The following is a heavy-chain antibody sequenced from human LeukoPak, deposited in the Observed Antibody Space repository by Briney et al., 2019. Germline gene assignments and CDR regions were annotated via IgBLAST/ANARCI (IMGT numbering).Heavy chain of an antibody. V-gene: IGHV5-10-1*01. CDR3: ARGRGWVDY. D-gene: IGHD6-19*01. J-gene: IGHJ4*02. CDR2: IDPVDSHT. CDR1: GYTFINNW. Sequence: GESLRISCKGSGYTFINNWITWVRQMPGRGLEWMGRIDPVDSHTDYNPSFQGHVTISVDKAINTVYLQWGSLEASDSAMYYCARGRGWVDYWGQGALVTVSS.